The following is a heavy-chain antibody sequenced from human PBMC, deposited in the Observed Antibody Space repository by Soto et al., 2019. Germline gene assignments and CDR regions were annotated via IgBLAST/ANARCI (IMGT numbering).Heavy chain of an antibody. J-gene: IGHJ6*02. CDR2: INPNSGGT. CDR3: ARAHSSNGGQNYYYGMDV. CDR1: GYTFTGYY. Sequence: QVQLVQSGAEVKKPGASVKVSCKASGYTFTGYYMHWVRQAPGQGLEWMGWINPNSGGTNYAQKFQGWVTMTRDTSISTAYMDLSRLRSDDTAVYYCARAHSSNGGQNYYYGMDVWGQGTTVTVSS. D-gene: IGHD6-13*01. V-gene: IGHV1-2*04.